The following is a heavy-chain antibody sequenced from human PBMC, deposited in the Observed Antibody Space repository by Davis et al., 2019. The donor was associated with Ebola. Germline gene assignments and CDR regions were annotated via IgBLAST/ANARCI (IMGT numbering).Heavy chain of an antibody. CDR2: ANPGSGRT. Sequence: ASVKVSCKASGYTFTNYYINWVRQAPGQGLEWMGRANPGSGRTSYAQKFQGRLTMTRDTSSSIVSMELSRLRSEDTAVYYCAREGDIVVVPAAMWVGSLAFDIWGQGTMVTVSS. D-gene: IGHD2-2*01. V-gene: IGHV1-46*01. CDR3: AREGDIVVVPAAMWVGSLAFDI. J-gene: IGHJ3*02. CDR1: GYTFTNYY.